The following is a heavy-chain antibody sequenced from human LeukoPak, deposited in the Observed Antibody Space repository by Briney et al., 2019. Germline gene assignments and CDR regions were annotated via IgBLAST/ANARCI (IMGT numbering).Heavy chain of an antibody. Sequence: GGSLRLSCAASGFTFSSYGMHWVRLAPGKGLAWVAAIQYDGSIKYYADSVKGRFTISRDDSKNTFYLQMNSMRAEDAAVYYCARDSCTSVSCFDYWGQGTLVTVSS. CDR1: GFTFSSYG. V-gene: IGHV3-33*01. D-gene: IGHD2-2*01. CDR2: IQYDGSIK. J-gene: IGHJ4*02. CDR3: ARDSCTSVSCFDY.